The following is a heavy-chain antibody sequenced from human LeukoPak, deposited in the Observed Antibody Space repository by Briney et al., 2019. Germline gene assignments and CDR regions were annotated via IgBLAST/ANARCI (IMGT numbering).Heavy chain of an antibody. D-gene: IGHD5-24*01. CDR2: IYYSGST. V-gene: IGHV4-59*01. Sequence: MPSETLSLTCTVSGGSISSYYWSWIRQPPGKGLEWIGYIYYSGSTNYNPSLKSRVTMSVDTSKNQFSLKLSSVTAADTAVYYCARGNGYSGWFDPWGQGTLVTVSS. CDR3: ARGNGYSGWFDP. CDR1: GGSISSYY. J-gene: IGHJ5*02.